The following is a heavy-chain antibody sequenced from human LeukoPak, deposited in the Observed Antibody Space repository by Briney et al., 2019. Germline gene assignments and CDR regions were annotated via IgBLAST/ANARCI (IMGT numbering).Heavy chain of an antibody. Sequence: SVKVSCKASGGTFSSYAISWVRQAPGRGLEWMGGIIPIFGAANYAQKFQGRVTITADESTSTAYMELSSLRSEDTAVYYCARERPAAGSKYYYYYMDVWGKGTTVTISS. CDR1: GGTFSSYA. CDR3: ARERPAAGSKYYYYYMDV. CDR2: IIPIFGAA. J-gene: IGHJ6*03. D-gene: IGHD2-2*01. V-gene: IGHV1-69*13.